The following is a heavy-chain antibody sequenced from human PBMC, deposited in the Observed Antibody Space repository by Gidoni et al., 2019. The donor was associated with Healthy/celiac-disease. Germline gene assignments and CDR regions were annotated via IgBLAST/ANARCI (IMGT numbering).Heavy chain of an antibody. CDR2: IYYSGST. CDR3: ARAYCGGDCYSDPYYYYYYGMDA. J-gene: IGHJ6*02. D-gene: IGHD2-21*02. Sequence: QLQLQESCPGLVTPSETLSLTCTVSGGSISSSSYYWGWIRQPPGKGLEWIGSIYYSGSTYYNPSLKSRVTISVDTSKNQFSLKLSSVTAADTAVYYCARAYCGGDCYSDPYYYYYYGMDAWGQGTTVTVSS. CDR1: GGSISSSSYY. V-gene: IGHV4-39*01.